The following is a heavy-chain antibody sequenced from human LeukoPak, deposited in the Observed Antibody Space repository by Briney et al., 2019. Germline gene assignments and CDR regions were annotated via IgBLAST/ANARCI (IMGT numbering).Heavy chain of an antibody. D-gene: IGHD1-14*01. CDR2: INQDGSEK. Sequence: GGSLRLSCAASGFTFSSYWMTWARQAPGKGLEWVANINQDGSEKYYVDSVKGRFTISRDNAKNSLYLQIDSLRAADTALYYCARGNRGDYWGQGILVSVSS. J-gene: IGHJ4*02. CDR1: GFTFSSYW. V-gene: IGHV3-7*01. CDR3: ARGNRGDY.